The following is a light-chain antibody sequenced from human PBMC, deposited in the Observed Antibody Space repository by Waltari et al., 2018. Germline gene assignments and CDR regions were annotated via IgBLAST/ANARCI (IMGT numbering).Light chain of an antibody. Sequence: EIVLTQSPAPLSFSLGKKATSSCRPSRGVSRALAWYQQKPGQAPRLLIYGASTRATGIPDRFSGSGSGTDFSLTISRLEPDDFAVYYCQHYLRLPVTFGQGTTVEI. V-gene: IGKV3-20*01. CDR2: GAS. CDR3: QHYLRLPVT. CDR1: RGVSRA. J-gene: IGKJ1*01.